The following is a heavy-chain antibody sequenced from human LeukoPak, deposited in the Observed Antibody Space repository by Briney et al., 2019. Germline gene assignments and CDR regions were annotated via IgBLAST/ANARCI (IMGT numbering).Heavy chain of an antibody. CDR3: AFDCSSTSCYQDY. J-gene: IGHJ4*02. Sequence: SVKVSCKASGGTFSSYAISWVRQAPGQGLEWTGGIIPIFGTANYAQKFQGRVTITTDESTSTAYMELSSLRSEDTAVYYCAFDCSSTSCYQDYWGQGTLVTVSS. CDR1: GGTFSSYA. CDR2: IIPIFGTA. V-gene: IGHV1-69*05. D-gene: IGHD2-2*01.